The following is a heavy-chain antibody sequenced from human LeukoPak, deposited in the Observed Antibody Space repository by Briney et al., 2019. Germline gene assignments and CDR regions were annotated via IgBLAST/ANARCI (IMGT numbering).Heavy chain of an antibody. CDR2: IYYSGST. Sequence: SETLSLTCTVSGGSISSYYWSWIRQPPGKGLERIGYIYYSGSTNYNPSLKSRVTISVDTSKNQFSLKLSSVTAADTAVYYCASSSESDYFDYWGQGTLVTVSS. V-gene: IGHV4-59*12. D-gene: IGHD6-19*01. CDR1: GGSISSYY. CDR3: ASSSESDYFDY. J-gene: IGHJ4*02.